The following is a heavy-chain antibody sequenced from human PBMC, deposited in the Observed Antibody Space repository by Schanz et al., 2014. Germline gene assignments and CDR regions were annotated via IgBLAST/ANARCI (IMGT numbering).Heavy chain of an antibody. J-gene: IGHJ4*02. CDR3: KKGRAVYSFDH. V-gene: IGHV3-23*04. CDR2: ISDGGQTT. CDR1: GFTFGIYA. Sequence: EVQLVESGGGLVHPGGSLRLSCAASGFTFGIYAMSWVRQAPGMGLQWVSSISDGGQTTYYADSVKGRFTISRDNTKNSLYLHTHRPKAAATDIYSCKKGRAVYSFDHWGQGTLVTFSP.